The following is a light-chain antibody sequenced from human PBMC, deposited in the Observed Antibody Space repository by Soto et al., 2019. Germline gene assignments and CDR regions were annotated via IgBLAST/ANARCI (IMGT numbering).Light chain of an antibody. CDR2: DAS. CDR1: QSVSSY. V-gene: IGKV3-11*01. Sequence: IVLTQSPATLSFAPWERGTLSWRASQSVSSYLAWYQQKPGQAPRLLIYDASNRATGIPARFSGSGSGTDFTLTISSLEPEDFAVYYCQQRSNWPITFGQGTRLEIK. CDR3: QQRSNWPIT. J-gene: IGKJ5*01.